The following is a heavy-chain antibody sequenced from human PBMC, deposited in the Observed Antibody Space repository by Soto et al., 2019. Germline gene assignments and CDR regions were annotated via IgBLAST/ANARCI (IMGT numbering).Heavy chain of an antibody. CDR2: INHSGST. CDR3: ARGSQAAASSPSVLYYFDY. D-gene: IGHD6-6*01. Sequence: QVQLQQWGAGLLKPSETLSLTCAVYGGSFSGYYWSWIRQPPGKGLEWIGEINHSGSTNYNPSLKSRVTISVDTSKNQFSLKLSSVTAADTAVYYCARGSQAAASSPSVLYYFDYWGQGTLVTVSS. CDR1: GGSFSGYY. J-gene: IGHJ4*02. V-gene: IGHV4-34*01.